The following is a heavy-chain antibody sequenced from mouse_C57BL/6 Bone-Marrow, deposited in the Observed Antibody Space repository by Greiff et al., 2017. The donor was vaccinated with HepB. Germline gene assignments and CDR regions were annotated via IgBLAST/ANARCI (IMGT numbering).Heavy chain of an antibody. Sequence: PGQGLEWSGMIHPNSGSTNYNEKFKSKATLTVDKSSSTAYMQLSSLTSEDPAVYYCARSIRAWFAYRGQGTLVTVSA. V-gene: IGHV1-64*01. J-gene: IGHJ3*01. CDR2: IHPNSGST. CDR3: ARSIRAWFAY.